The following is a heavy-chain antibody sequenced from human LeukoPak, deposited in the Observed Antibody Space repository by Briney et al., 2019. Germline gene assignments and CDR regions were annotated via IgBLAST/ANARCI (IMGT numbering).Heavy chain of an antibody. Sequence: GGSLRLSCGGPGVILSNYWMHWVCHVPGKGPVWVSCINEDGSYTDYADSVKGRFTFSRDNAKSTVFLQMNSLRDDDTAIYYCTRVGYIDEGIDYWGQGTLVTVSS. D-gene: IGHD5-24*01. CDR2: INEDGSYT. CDR1: GVILSNYW. CDR3: TRVGYIDEGIDY. J-gene: IGHJ4*02. V-gene: IGHV3-74*01.